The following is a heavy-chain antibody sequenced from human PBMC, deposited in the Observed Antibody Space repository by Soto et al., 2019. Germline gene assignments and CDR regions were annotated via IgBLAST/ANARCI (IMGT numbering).Heavy chain of an antibody. CDR3: AKYGPDIVATDLGGLAFDI. CDR1: GFTFSSYA. D-gene: IGHD5-12*01. CDR2: ISGSGGST. J-gene: IGHJ3*02. V-gene: IGHV3-23*01. Sequence: GGSLRLSCAASGFTFSSYAMSWVRQAPGKGLEWVSAISGSGGSTYYADSVKGRFTISRDNSKNTLYLQMNSLRAEDTAVYYCAKYGPDIVATDLGGLAFDIWGQGTMVTVSS.